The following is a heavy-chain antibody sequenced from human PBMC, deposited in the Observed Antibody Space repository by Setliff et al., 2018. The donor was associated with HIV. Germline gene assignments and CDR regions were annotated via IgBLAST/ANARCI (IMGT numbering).Heavy chain of an antibody. D-gene: IGHD3-10*01. V-gene: IGHV1-46*01. J-gene: IGHJ4*02. CDR1: GYSFTNYY. CDR2: INPSGGGT. Sequence: ASVKVSCKASGYSFTNYYMNWVRQAPGQGLEWMGIINPSGGGTTYAQKFQGRVTISVDTSKNQFSLKLSSVTAADTAVYYCAGGLHYGLGKFGYWGQGTLVTVSS. CDR3: AGGLHYGLGKFGY.